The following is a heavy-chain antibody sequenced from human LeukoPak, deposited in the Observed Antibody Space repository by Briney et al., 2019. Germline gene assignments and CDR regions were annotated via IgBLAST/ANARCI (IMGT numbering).Heavy chain of an antibody. V-gene: IGHV1-2*02. J-gene: IGHJ3*02. CDR1: GYTFTGYY. D-gene: IGHD6-6*01. CDR2: IYPYSGDT. CDR3: ARDRNSGSSLDI. Sequence: ASVTVSCKASGYTFTGYYIHWVRQAPGQGLEWMGWIYPYSGDTNYAQNFQGRVTMTRDTSISTAYMELSSLRSDDTAVYYCARDRNSGSSLDIWGQGTMLTVSS.